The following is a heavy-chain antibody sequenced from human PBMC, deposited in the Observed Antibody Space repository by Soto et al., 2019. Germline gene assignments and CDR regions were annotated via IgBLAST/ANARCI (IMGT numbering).Heavy chain of an antibody. CDR2: IDYSGST. V-gene: IGHV4-59*01. Sequence: QVQLQESGPGLVKPSETLSLTCTVSGGSISSYYWSWIRQPPGKGLEWIGYIDYSGSTNYNPSLKSRVTISVDTSKNQFSLKLSSVTAADTAVYYCARAGYYDSSGYFLDYWGQGTLVTVSS. D-gene: IGHD3-22*01. CDR1: GGSISSYY. CDR3: ARAGYYDSSGYFLDY. J-gene: IGHJ4*02.